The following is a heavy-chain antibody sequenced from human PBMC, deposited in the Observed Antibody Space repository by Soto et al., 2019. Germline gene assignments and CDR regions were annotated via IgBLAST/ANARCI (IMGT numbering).Heavy chain of an antibody. CDR2: INYNGGTT. CDR1: GFPFSNHA. V-gene: IGHV3-64D*06. D-gene: IGHD6-6*01. Sequence: GGSLRLSCSASGFPFSNHAMHWVRQAPGKGLEYVSAINYNGGTTYYVDSVKGRFTISRDNSKNTLYLQMSSLKVEDTAMYHCVTWGGIEARNLDHWGQGTLVTVSS. CDR3: VTWGGIEARNLDH. J-gene: IGHJ4*02.